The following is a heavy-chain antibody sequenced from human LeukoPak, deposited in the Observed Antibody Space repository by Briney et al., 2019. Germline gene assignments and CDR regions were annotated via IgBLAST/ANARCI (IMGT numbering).Heavy chain of an antibody. D-gene: IGHD4-17*01. Sequence: SSQTLSLTCAVSGDSISSGGYYWSWIRQHPGKGLEWIGYIYYSGSTYYNPSLKSRVIISVDTSKNQFSLKLSSVTAADTAVYYCARLYLGSTLTIGEQVDYWSQGTLVTVST. CDR3: ARLYLGSTLTIGEQVDY. CDR2: IYYSGST. CDR1: GDSISSGGYY. V-gene: IGHV4-31*11. J-gene: IGHJ4*02.